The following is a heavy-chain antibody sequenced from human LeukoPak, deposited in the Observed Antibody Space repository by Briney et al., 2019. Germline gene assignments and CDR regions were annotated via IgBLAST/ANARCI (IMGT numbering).Heavy chain of an antibody. Sequence: GGSLRLSCAASRFTFSSYWMSWVRQAPGKGLEWVANIKQDGSEKYYVDSVKGRFTISRDNAKNSLYLQMNSLRAEDTAVYYCARDGGRDGYNRKPFDYWGQGTLVTVSS. CDR1: RFTFSSYW. CDR3: ARDGGRDGYNRKPFDY. V-gene: IGHV3-7*01. CDR2: IKQDGSEK. D-gene: IGHD5-24*01. J-gene: IGHJ4*02.